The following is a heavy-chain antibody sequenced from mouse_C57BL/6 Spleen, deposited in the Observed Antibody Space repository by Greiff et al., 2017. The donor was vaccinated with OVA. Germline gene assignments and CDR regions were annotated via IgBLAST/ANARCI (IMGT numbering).Heavy chain of an antibody. D-gene: IGHD1-1*01. V-gene: IGHV5-17*01. CDR1: GFTFSDYG. Sequence: DVHLVESGGGLVKPGGSLKLSCAASGFTFSDYGMHWVRQAPEKGLEWVAYISSGSSTIYYADTVKGRFTISRDNAKNTLFLQMTSLRSEDTAMYYCARRAGSSHYYAMDYWGQGTSVTVSS. CDR2: ISSGSSTI. J-gene: IGHJ4*01. CDR3: ARRAGSSHYYAMDY.